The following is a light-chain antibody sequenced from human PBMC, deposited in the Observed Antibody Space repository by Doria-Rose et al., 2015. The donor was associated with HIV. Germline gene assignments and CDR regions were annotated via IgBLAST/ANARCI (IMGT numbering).Light chain of an antibody. CDR2: DGS. J-gene: IGKJ1*01. Sequence: TQSPGTLSLSPGERATLSCRASQSFSSTYLAWYQQKPGQAPSLLIYDGSTRATGIPDRFSASGSGTGFTLTINRLEPEEFALYYCHQYGTSWTFGQGTKVEI. V-gene: IGKV3-20*01. CDR3: HQYGTSWT. CDR1: QSFSSTY.